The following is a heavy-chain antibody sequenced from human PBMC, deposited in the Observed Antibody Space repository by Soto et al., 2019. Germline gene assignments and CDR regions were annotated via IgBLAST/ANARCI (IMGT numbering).Heavy chain of an antibody. Sequence: SVKVSCKASGGTFSSYAISWVRQAPGQGLEWMGGIIPIFSTANYAQKFQGRVTITADESTSTAYMELSSLRSEDTAVYYCARGESIAAFWFDYWGQGTLVTVSS. CDR3: ARGESIAAFWFDY. CDR1: GGTFSSYA. V-gene: IGHV1-69*13. D-gene: IGHD6-6*01. J-gene: IGHJ4*02. CDR2: IIPIFSTA.